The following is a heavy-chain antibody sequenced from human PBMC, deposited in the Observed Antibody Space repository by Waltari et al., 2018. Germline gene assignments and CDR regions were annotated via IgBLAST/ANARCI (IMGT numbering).Heavy chain of an antibody. D-gene: IGHD4-17*01. CDR3: AKDKGGDYGDYVFDY. V-gene: IGHV3-23*04. J-gene: IGHJ4*02. CDR2: ISGSGGST. CDR1: VLPFSSSA. Sequence: EVQLVDSGGGLVQPGGSLRLSCAASVLPFSSSAISSVRQPPGKGLEWVSAISGSGGSTYYADSVKGRFTISRDNSKNTLYRQMNSLRAEDTAVYYCAKDKGGDYGDYVFDYWGQGTLVTVSS.